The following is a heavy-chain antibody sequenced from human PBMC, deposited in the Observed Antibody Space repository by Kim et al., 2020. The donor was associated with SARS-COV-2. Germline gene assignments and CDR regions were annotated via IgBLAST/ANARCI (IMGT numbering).Heavy chain of an antibody. Sequence: GGTTSYAQKFQGRVTMTRDTSTSTVYMELSSLRSEDTAVYYCARDYGMDVWGQGTTVTVSS. V-gene: IGHV1-46*01. J-gene: IGHJ6*02. CDR3: ARDYGMDV. CDR2: GGTT.